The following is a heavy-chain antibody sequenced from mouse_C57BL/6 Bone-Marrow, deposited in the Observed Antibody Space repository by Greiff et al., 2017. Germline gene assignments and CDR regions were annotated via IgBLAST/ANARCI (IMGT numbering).Heavy chain of an antibody. Sequence: EVQGVESGGGLVKPGGSLKLSCAASGFTFSSYAMSWVRQTQEKRLEWVATIRDGGSYTYYPDNVQGRFTISRDNAKNNLYLQMSHLKSEDTAMYYGARDSYGSSYEFAYGGQGTLVTVSA. J-gene: IGHJ3*01. V-gene: IGHV5-4*01. CDR1: GFTFSSYA. CDR2: IRDGGSYT. D-gene: IGHD1-1*01. CDR3: ARDSYGSSYEFAY.